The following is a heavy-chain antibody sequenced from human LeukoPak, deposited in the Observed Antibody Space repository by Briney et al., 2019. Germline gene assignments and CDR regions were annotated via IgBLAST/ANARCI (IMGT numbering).Heavy chain of an antibody. CDR2: IYHSGST. D-gene: IGHD3-22*01. V-gene: IGHV4-30-2*01. Sequence: SQTLSLTCTVSGGSISSGGYYWSWIRQHPGKGLEWIGYIYHSGSTYYNPSLKSRVTISVDRSKNQFSLKLSSVTAADTAVYYCARGADYYDRSPHYWGQGTLVTVSS. CDR1: GGSISSGGYY. CDR3: ARGADYYDRSPHY. J-gene: IGHJ4*02.